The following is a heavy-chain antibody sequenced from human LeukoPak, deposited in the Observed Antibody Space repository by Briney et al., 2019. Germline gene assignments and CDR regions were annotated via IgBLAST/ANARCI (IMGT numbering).Heavy chain of an antibody. D-gene: IGHD3-10*01. CDR1: GYTLTELS. V-gene: IGHV1-24*01. J-gene: IGHJ4*02. Sequence: ASVKVSCKVSGYTLTELSMHWVRQAPGKGLEWMGGFDPEDGETIYAQKFQGRVTMTEDTSTDTAYMELSSLRSEDTAVYYCATPTYYCGSGSYYFDYWGQGTLVTVSS. CDR3: ATPTYYCGSGSYYFDY. CDR2: FDPEDGET.